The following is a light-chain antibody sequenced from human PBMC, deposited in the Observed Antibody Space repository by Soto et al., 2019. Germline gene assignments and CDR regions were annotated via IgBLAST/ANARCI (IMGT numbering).Light chain of an antibody. CDR2: GNN. V-gene: IGLV1-44*01. CDR3: AAWDDRMNGPV. CDR1: ISNILVNT. J-gene: IGLJ1*01. Sequence: QSVLTQPPSASGTPGHRFTISFSGSISNILVNTLNWYQQLPVTAPKLIIYGNNKRPSGVPDRFSGSKSATSASLEISGLKSEDEADYYCAAWDDRMNGPVFGTGTKVTVL.